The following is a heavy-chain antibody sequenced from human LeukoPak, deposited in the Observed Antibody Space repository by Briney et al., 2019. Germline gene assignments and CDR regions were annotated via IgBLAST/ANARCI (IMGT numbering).Heavy chain of an antibody. J-gene: IGHJ4*02. CDR1: GYTFTGYY. Sequence: ASVKVSCKASGYTFTGYYTHWVRQAPGQGLEWMGRINPNSGGTNYAQKFQGRVTMTRDTSISTAYMELSRLRSDDTAVYYCARADSSSWYSVDYWGQGTLVTVSS. D-gene: IGHD6-13*01. CDR3: ARADSSSWYSVDY. CDR2: INPNSGGT. V-gene: IGHV1-2*06.